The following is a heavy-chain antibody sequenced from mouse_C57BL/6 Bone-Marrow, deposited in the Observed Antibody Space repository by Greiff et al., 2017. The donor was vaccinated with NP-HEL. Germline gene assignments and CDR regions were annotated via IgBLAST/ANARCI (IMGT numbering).Heavy chain of an antibody. J-gene: IGHJ3*01. D-gene: IGHD1-1*01. CDR2: ISSGGDYI. V-gene: IGHV5-9-1*02. Sequence: EVQLVESGEGLVKPGGSLKLSCAASGFTFSSYAMSWVRQTPEKRLEWVAYISSGGDYIYYADTVKGRFTISRDNARNTLYLQMSSLKSEDTAMYYCTRAGAGSSWFAYWGQGTLVTVSA. CDR1: GFTFSSYA. CDR3: TRAGAGSSWFAY.